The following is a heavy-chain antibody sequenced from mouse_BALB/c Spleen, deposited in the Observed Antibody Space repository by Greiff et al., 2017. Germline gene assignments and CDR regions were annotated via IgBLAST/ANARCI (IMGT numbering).Heavy chain of an antibody. V-gene: IGHV3-2*02. CDR1: GYSITSDYA. CDR3: ASGDYYFDY. Sequence: ESGPGLVKPSQSLSLTCTVTGYSITSDYAWNWIRQFPGNKLEWMGYISYSGSTSYNPSLKSRISITRDTSKNQFFLQLNSVTTEDTATYYCASGDYYFDYWGQGTTLTVSS. J-gene: IGHJ2*01. CDR2: ISYSGST.